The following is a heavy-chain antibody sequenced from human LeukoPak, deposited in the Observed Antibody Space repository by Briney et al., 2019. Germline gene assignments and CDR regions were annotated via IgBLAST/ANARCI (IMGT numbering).Heavy chain of an antibody. CDR3: ARDGTYYYDSSGYYPYYYYGMDV. CDR1: GFTFSSYA. CDR2: ISYDGSNK. D-gene: IGHD3-22*01. J-gene: IGHJ6*02. V-gene: IGHV3-30*04. Sequence: GGSLRLSCAASGFTFSSYAMHWVRQAPGKGLEWVAVISYDGSNKYYADSVKGRFTISRDNSKNTLYLQMNSLRAEDTAVYYCARDGTYYYDSSGYYPYYYYGMDVWGQGTTVTVSS.